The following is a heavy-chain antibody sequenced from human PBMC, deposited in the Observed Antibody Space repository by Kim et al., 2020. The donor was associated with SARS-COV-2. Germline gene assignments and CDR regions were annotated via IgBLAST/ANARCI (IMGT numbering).Heavy chain of an antibody. Sequence: SQTLSLTCTVSGGSISSSSYYWGWIRQPPGKGLEWIGSIYYSGSTYYNPSLKSRVTISVDTSKNQFSLKLSSVTAADTAVYYCASPPSRVRGIPYYYYGMDVWGQGTTVTVSS. CDR1: GGSISSSSYY. CDR3: ASPPSRVRGIPYYYYGMDV. V-gene: IGHV4-39*07. J-gene: IGHJ6*02. D-gene: IGHD3-10*01. CDR2: IYYSGST.